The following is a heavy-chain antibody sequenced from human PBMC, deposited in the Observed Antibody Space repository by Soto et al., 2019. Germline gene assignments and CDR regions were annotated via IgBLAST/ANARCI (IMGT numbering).Heavy chain of an antibody. CDR2: ISNDGRNR. CDR1: GFIFSDFA. Sequence: GGSLRLSCAASGFIFSDFAIHWVRQAPGKGLEWVATISNDGRNRYFADSVRGRFTISRDNSKNTLYLEMNSLRAEDTAVYYCARGWNLAPQDACDIWGQGTMVTVSS. CDR3: ARGWNLAPQDACDI. V-gene: IGHV3-30*04. J-gene: IGHJ3*02. D-gene: IGHD1-1*01.